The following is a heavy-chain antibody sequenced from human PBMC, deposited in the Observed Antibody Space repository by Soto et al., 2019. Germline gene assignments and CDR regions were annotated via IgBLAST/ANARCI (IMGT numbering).Heavy chain of an antibody. CDR2: ISLYSDGT. Sequence: QVQLVQSGGEVKRPGASVKVSCKTSGYPFSNYGITWVRQAPGQPLEWLGWISLYSDGTNYAQKFQGRVSMTTDTSTTTAYMELRSLRSDDTAVYYCARVVPGAEAWFGPWGQGTLVTVSS. V-gene: IGHV1-18*01. CDR3: ARVVPGAEAWFGP. CDR1: GYPFSNYG. J-gene: IGHJ5*02. D-gene: IGHD2-2*01.